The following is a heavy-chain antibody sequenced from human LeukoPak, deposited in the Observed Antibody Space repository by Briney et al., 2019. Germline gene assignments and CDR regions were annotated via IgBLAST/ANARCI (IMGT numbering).Heavy chain of an antibody. D-gene: IGHD3-16*01. CDR3: ARHHPWGRSLRRPDKWFHP. CDR1: GDSVSSNSAA. CDR2: TYYRSKWYN. J-gene: IGHJ5*02. V-gene: IGHV6-1*01. Sequence: SQTLSLTCAISGDSVSSNSAAWNWIRQSPSRGLEWLGRTYYRSKWYNEYAVSVQSRITINPDTARNQLSLQLNSGTPEDTAVYYCARHHPWGRSLRRPDKWFHPWGQRTLVPVSS.